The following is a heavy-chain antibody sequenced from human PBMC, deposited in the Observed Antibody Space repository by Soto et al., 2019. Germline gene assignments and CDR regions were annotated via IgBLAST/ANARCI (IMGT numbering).Heavy chain of an antibody. D-gene: IGHD6-19*01. J-gene: IGHJ6*01. Sequence: GGSLRLSCAASGFTFSSYGMHWVRQAPGKGLEWVAVISYDGSNKYYADSVRGRFTISRDNSKNTLYLQMNSLRAEDTAVYYCAKVGWVAVELYYYYVMDVWGQGTTVIVSS. CDR1: GFTFSSYG. CDR2: ISYDGSNK. CDR3: AKVGWVAVELYYYYVMDV. V-gene: IGHV3-30*18.